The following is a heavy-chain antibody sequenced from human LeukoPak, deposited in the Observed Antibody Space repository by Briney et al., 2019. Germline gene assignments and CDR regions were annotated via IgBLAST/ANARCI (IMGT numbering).Heavy chain of an antibody. V-gene: IGHV5-51*01. CDR3: ARSSGSSGYYEYFDY. Sequence: GESLKISCKSSGYSFTSYWIGWVRQMPGKGLEWIGFIYPGASDTSYSPSFQGHVTISADKSISTAYLQWSSLKASDTAMYYCARSSGSSGYYEYFDYWGQGTLVTVSS. D-gene: IGHD3-22*01. CDR1: GYSFTSYW. J-gene: IGHJ4*02. CDR2: IYPGASDT.